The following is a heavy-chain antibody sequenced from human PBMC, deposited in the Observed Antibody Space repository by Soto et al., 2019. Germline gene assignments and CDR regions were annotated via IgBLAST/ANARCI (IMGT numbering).Heavy chain of an antibody. Sequence: SSTLALTSSVSGGPFSAYYRTCILQPTGTGLEWIGEIDHSGSPDDTPSLEGRVTMSIDTAKNRCSLNVTPVTAADTAVSYCGRGLRYSGMDVWRQGTTVTVS. V-gene: IGHV4-34*01. D-gene: IGHD2-15*01. CDR1: GGPFSAYY. CDR2: IDHSGSP. J-gene: IGHJ6*02. CDR3: GRGLRYSGMDV.